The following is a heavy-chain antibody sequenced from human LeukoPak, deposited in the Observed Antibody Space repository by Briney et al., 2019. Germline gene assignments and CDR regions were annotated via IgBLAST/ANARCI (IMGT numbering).Heavy chain of an antibody. CDR1: GFTFSSYS. J-gene: IGHJ5*02. CDR2: ISSSSSYI. CDR3: ARHYYDSSTNWFDP. Sequence: GGSLRLSRAASGFTFSSYSMNWVRQAPGRGLEWVSSISSSSSYIYYADSVKGRFTISRDNAKNSLYLQMNSLRAEDTAVYYCARHYYDSSTNWFDPWGQGTLVTVSS. D-gene: IGHD3-22*01. V-gene: IGHV3-21*01.